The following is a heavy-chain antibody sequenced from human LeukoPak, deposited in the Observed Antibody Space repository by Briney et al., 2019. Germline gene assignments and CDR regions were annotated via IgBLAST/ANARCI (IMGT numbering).Heavy chain of an antibody. V-gene: IGHV1-18*01. CDR1: GYTFTSYG. CDR2: ISAYNGNT. J-gene: IGHJ6*03. CDR3: ARGEPGYCSSTGCYRDGLWGLYYYYYMDV. Sequence: ASVKVSCKASGYTFTSYGISWVRQAPGQGLEWMGWISAYNGNTNYAQKLQGRVTMTTDTSTSTAYMELRSLRSDDTAMYYCARGEPGYCSSTGCYRDGLWGLYYYYYMDVWGKGTTVTVSS. D-gene: IGHD2-2*02.